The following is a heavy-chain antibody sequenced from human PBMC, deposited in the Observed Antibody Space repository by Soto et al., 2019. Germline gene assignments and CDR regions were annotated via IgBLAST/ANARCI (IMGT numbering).Heavy chain of an antibody. CDR1: GGIFSRHS. CDR3: ARGELGYCKGGRCHSPFDY. D-gene: IGHD3-10*01. CDR2: IIPIFGKV. V-gene: IGHV1-69*01. Sequence: QVQLVQSGPEMKKPGSSVKVSCKVFGGIFSRHSINWVRLAPGQGLEWVGGIIPIFGKVNYAQKFQDRVTITADESTKTVYMGVTSLKPEDTAVYYCARGELGYCKGGRCHSPFDYWGQGTLVTVS. J-gene: IGHJ4*02.